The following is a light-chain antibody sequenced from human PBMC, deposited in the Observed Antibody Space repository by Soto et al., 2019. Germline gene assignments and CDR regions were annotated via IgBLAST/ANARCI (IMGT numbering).Light chain of an antibody. V-gene: IGLV2-14*01. CDR3: SSYTSSSTEV. CDR1: SSDVGGYNY. Sequence: QAVVTQPASVSGSPGQSITISCTGTSSDVGGYNYVSWYQQHPGKAPKLMIYDVNKRPSGVSNRFSGSKSGNTAALTISGLQAEDEADYYCSSYTSSSTEVFGTGTKLTVL. CDR2: DVN. J-gene: IGLJ1*01.